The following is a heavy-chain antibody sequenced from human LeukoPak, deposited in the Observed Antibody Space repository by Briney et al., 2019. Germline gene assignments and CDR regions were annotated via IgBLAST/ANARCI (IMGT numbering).Heavy chain of an antibody. J-gene: IGHJ4*02. CDR2: IFYSGST. CDR1: DGSISSYY. D-gene: IGHD3-16*01. CDR3: ARRPFPGGVIFDY. Sequence: SETLSLTCTVSDGSISSYYWSWIRQPPGKGLEWIGYIFYSGSTNYSPSLKSRVTISVDTSKNQFSLKLSSVTAADTAVYYCARRPFPGGVIFDYWGQGTLVTVSS. V-gene: IGHV4-59*08.